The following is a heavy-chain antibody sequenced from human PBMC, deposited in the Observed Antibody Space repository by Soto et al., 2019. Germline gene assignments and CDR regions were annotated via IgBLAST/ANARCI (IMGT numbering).Heavy chain of an antibody. Sequence: EVQLVESGGGLVQPGGSLRLSCAASGFTFSSYSMNWVRQAPGKGLEWVSYISSSSSTIYYADSVKGRFTISRDNAKNSLYLQMNSLRAEDTAVYYCERGPTTRVKDWFDPWGQGTLVTVSS. CDR1: GFTFSSYS. D-gene: IGHD4-17*01. V-gene: IGHV3-48*01. CDR2: ISSSSSTI. CDR3: ERGPTTRVKDWFDP. J-gene: IGHJ5*02.